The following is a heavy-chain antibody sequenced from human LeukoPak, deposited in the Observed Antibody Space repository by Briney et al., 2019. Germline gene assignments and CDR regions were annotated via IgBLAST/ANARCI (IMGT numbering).Heavy chain of an antibody. CDR1: GGSISTYS. V-gene: IGHV4-59*01. D-gene: IGHD3-10*01. Sequence: SETLSLTCTVSGGSISTYSWNWIRQPPGKGLEWIGNIYYSGRTNHNPSLKSRVSISIDTSRNQFSLKLNSVTAADTAVYYCARGGPGSTDHDAFDMWGQGTMVTVSS. CDR3: ARGGPGSTDHDAFDM. J-gene: IGHJ3*02. CDR2: IYYSGRT.